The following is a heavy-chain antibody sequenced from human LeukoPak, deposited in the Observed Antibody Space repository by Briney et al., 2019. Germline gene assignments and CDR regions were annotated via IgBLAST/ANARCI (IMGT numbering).Heavy chain of an antibody. CDR1: GGSFSGYY. J-gene: IGHJ5*02. Sequence: SETLSLTCVVYGGSFSGYYWSWIRQPPGKGLEWIGEINHSGSTNYNPSLKSRVTISVDTSKNHFSLKLSSVTAADTAVYYCARSPQGTATTANWLDPWGQGTLVTVSS. V-gene: IGHV4-34*01. CDR2: INHSGST. D-gene: IGHD4-17*01. CDR3: ARSPQGTATTANWLDP.